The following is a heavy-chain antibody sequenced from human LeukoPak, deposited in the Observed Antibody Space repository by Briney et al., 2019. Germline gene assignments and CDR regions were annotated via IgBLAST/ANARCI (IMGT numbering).Heavy chain of an antibody. D-gene: IGHD3-22*01. V-gene: IGHV3-21*01. CDR2: ISSSNNYI. CDR1: GFTFSNYS. Sequence: GGSLRLSCAASGFTFSNYSMNWVRQAPGKGLEWVSSISSSNNYIYYADSVKGRFTISRDNAKNSLYLQMSSLRAEDTAVYYCTRGSHYYDSSGHFDYWGQGTLVTVSP. J-gene: IGHJ4*02. CDR3: TRGSHYYDSSGHFDY.